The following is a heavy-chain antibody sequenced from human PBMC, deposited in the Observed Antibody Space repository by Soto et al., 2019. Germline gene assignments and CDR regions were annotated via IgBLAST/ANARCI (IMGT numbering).Heavy chain of an antibody. V-gene: IGHV4-34*01. CDR2: INHSGST. J-gene: IGHJ3*02. CDR1: GGSFSGYY. D-gene: IGHD5-12*01. Sequence: PSATLSLTCAVYGGSFSGYYWSWIRQPPGKGLEWIGEINHSGSTNYNPSLKSRVTISVDTSKNQFSLKLSSVTAADTAVYYCARGRSGYNFEDAFDIWGQGTMVTVSS. CDR3: ARGRSGYNFEDAFDI.